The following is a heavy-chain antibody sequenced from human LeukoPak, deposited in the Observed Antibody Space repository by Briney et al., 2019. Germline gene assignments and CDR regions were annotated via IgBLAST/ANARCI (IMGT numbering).Heavy chain of an antibody. J-gene: IGHJ4*02. CDR3: ARTSGPGYSSSWYGY. D-gene: IGHD6-13*01. CDR2: ISAYNGNT. V-gene: IGHV1-18*01. CDR1: GYTFTSYG. Sequence: ASVKVSRKASGYTFTSYGISWVRQAPGQGLEWMGWISAYNGNTNYAQKLQGRVTMTTDTSTSTAYMELRSLRSDDTAVYYCARTSGPGYSSSWYGYWGQGTLVTVSS.